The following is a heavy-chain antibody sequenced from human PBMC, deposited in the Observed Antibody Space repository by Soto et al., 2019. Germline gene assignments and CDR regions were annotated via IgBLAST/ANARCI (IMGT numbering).Heavy chain of an antibody. CDR2: LHHSGTT. CDR1: GGTISSYD. V-gene: IGHV4-59*04. CDR3: ARDLGEFVATIYSDC. D-gene: IGHD5-12*01. Sequence: SEPQPLTCTVSGGTISSYDWSLIRQPPGKGLEWIGSLHHSGTTYYNPSLKSRVTMSVDTSKNHFSLKLSSVTAADTAVYYCARDLGEFVATIYSDCWGQGALVTVSS. J-gene: IGHJ4*02.